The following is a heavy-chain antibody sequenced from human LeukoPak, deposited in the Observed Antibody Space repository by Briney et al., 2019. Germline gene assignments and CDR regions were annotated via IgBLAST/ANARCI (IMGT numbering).Heavy chain of an antibody. CDR1: GFTFSSYS. V-gene: IGHV3-48*04. CDR3: ARGPKGWDAFDI. Sequence: SGGSLRLSCAASGFTFSSYSTNWVRQAPGKGLEWISYISTSSSIIYYADSVKGRFTISRDNAKNSLYLQMNSLRAEDTAVYYCARGPKGWDAFDIWGQGTMVTVSS. J-gene: IGHJ3*02. D-gene: IGHD2-15*01. CDR2: ISTSSSII.